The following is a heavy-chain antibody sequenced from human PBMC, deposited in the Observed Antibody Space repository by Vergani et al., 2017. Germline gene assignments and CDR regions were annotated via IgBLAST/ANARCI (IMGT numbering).Heavy chain of an antibody. D-gene: IGHD2-2*02. CDR2: IIPIFGTA. J-gene: IGHJ2*01. CDR1: GGTFSSYA. V-gene: IGHV1-69*01. Sequence: QVQLVQSGAEVKKPGSSVKVSCKASGGTFSSYAISWVRQAPGQGLEWMGGIIPIFGTANYAQKFQGRVTITADESTSTAYMELSSLRSEDTAVYYCARVYCSSTSCYIGIYWYFDLWGRGTLVTVSS. CDR3: ARVYCSSTSCYIGIYWYFDL.